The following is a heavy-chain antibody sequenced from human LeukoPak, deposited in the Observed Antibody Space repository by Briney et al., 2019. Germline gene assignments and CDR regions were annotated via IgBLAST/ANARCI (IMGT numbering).Heavy chain of an antibody. CDR2: ISSSSSTI. Sequence: GGTLRLSCAASGFTFSSYGMSWVRQAPGKGLEWVSYISSSSSTIYYADSVKGRFTISRDNAKNSLYLQMNSLRAEDTAVYYCARDLGIYDYVWGSYPYWGQGTLVTVSS. D-gene: IGHD3-16*02. CDR1: GFTFSSYG. J-gene: IGHJ4*02. CDR3: ARDLGIYDYVWGSYPY. V-gene: IGHV3-48*01.